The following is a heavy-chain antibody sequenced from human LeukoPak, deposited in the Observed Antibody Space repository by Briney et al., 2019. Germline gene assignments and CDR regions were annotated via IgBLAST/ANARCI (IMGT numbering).Heavy chain of an antibody. CDR2: ISSSGSTI. CDR3: VKIAPDLP. CDR1: GFTFFSYE. D-gene: IGHD2-21*01. V-gene: IGHV3-48*03. Sequence: GGSLRLSCAASGFTFFSYEMNWVRQAPGKGLEWVSYISSSGSTIYYADSVKGRFTISRDNDKNSLYLQMNSLRADDTAVYYCVKIAPDLPWGQGTLVTVS. J-gene: IGHJ5*02.